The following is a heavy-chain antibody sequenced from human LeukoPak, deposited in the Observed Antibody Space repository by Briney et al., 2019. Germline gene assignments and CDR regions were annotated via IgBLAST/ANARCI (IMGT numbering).Heavy chain of an antibody. J-gene: IGHJ4*02. D-gene: IGHD5-24*01. CDR1: GYSISSGYY. V-gene: IGHV4-38-2*02. Sequence: PSETLSLTCTVSGYSISSGYYWSWIRQPPGKGLEWIAYIYHSGSTNYNPSLKSRVTISVDTSKNQFSLKLSSVTAADTAVYYCASLQRVYYFDYWDREPWSPSPQ. CDR3: ASLQRVYYFDY. CDR2: IYHSGST.